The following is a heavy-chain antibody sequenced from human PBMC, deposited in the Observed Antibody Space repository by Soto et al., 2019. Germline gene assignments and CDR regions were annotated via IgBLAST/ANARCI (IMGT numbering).Heavy chain of an antibody. CDR2: MNPNSGNT. D-gene: IGHD6-13*01. CDR1: GYTFTSYD. CDR3: ARSSSGSWYKI. J-gene: IGHJ4*02. Sequence: ASVKVSCKASGYTFTSYDINWVRQATGQGLEWMGWMNPNSGNTGYVQKYQGRVTMTRNTSISTAYMELSSLRSEDTAVYYCARSSSGSWYKIWGQGTLVTVSS. V-gene: IGHV1-8*01.